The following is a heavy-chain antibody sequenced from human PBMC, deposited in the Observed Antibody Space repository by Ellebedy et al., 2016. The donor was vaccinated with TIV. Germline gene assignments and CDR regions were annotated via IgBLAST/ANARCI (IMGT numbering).Heavy chain of an antibody. Sequence: GESLKISCAAPGFPFSNYWMSWVRQAPGQGLEWVSNIKQDGSVKNYVVSVKVRFTISRDNAKKSLYLKMNSLRAEDTAVYYCAREWWETRPCYYYGVDVWGQGTTVIVSS. CDR3: AREWWETRPCYYYGVDV. V-gene: IGHV3-7*01. CDR1: GFPFSNYW. CDR2: IKQDGSVK. J-gene: IGHJ6*02. D-gene: IGHD2-15*01.